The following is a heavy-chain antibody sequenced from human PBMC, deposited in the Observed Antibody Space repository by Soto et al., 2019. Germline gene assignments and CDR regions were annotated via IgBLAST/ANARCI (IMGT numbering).Heavy chain of an antibody. CDR3: ARIIRFLESDYYYYMDV. V-gene: IGHV1-18*01. CDR1: GYTFTSYG. CDR2: ISAYNGNT. D-gene: IGHD3-3*01. Sequence: ASVKVSCKASGYTFTSYGISWVRQAPGQGLEWMGWISAYNGNTNYAQKLQGRVTMTTDTSTSTAYMELRSLRSDDTAVYYCARIIRFLESDYYYYMDVWGKGTTVTVSS. J-gene: IGHJ6*03.